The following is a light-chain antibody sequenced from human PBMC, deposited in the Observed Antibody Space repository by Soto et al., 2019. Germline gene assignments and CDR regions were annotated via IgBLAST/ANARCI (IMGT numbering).Light chain of an antibody. CDR3: QQYDSYSRT. CDR1: QSISSW. Sequence: DIQMTQSPSTLSASVGDRVTITCRASQSISSWLAWYQQKPGKAPKLLIYKASSLESGVPLRFSGSGSGTEVTLTISSPQPDDFATYYCQQYDSYSRTFGQGTKVEIK. CDR2: KAS. J-gene: IGKJ1*01. V-gene: IGKV1-5*03.